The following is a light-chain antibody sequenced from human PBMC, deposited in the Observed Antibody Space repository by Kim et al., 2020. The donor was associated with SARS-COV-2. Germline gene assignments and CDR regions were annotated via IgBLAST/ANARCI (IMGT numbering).Light chain of an antibody. Sequence: DIQMTQSPSTLSASVGDRVTITCRASQSISSWLAWYQRKPGKAPKPLIYKASSLESGVPSRFSGSGSGTEFSLTISSLQPDDFATYYCQQYHSYSLTFGQGTKLEI. CDR2: KAS. CDR1: QSISSW. V-gene: IGKV1-5*03. CDR3: QQYHSYSLT. J-gene: IGKJ2*01.